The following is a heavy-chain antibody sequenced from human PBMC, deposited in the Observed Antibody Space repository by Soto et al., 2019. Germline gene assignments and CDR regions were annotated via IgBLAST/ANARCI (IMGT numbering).Heavy chain of an antibody. CDR3: ARGGGLHGQFHYGLDV. CDR2: TSDDGNEK. Sequence: GGSLRLSCAASGFTFSRYAFHWVRQAPGKGLEGVAITSDDGNEKYYADSVKGRFTISRDNSKNTVSLQMSSLTSEDTAVYYCARGGGLHGQFHYGLDVWGQGTTVTVSS. CDR1: GFTFSRYA. J-gene: IGHJ6*02. V-gene: IGHV3-30-3*01. D-gene: IGHD2-15*01.